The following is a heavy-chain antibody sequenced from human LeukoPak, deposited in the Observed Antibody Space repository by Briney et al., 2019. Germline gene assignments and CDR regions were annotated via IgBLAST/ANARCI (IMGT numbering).Heavy chain of an antibody. J-gene: IGHJ4*02. CDR1: GFNFSTYE. V-gene: IGHV3-48*03. Sequence: GSLRLSCAGSGFNFSTYEMNWVRQAPGKGLEWLSYITSSGGTIYYAESVKGRFTISRDNAKNSVYLQMNNLRAEDTAVYYCAREDYWGQGTLVTVSS. CDR3: AREDY. CDR2: ITSSGGTI.